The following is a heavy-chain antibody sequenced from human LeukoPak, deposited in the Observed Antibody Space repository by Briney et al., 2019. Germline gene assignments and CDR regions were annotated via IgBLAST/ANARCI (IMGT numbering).Heavy chain of an antibody. Sequence: PSQTLSLTCAVSGGSISSGGYSWSWIRQPPGKGLEWIGYIYHSGSTYYNPSLKSRVTISVDRSKNQFSLKLSSVTAADTAVYYCARGRYYYDSSGYTESCFDYWGQGTLVTVSS. CDR3: ARGRYYYDSSGYTESCFDY. V-gene: IGHV4-30-2*01. CDR2: IYHSGST. D-gene: IGHD3-22*01. J-gene: IGHJ4*02. CDR1: GGSISSGGYS.